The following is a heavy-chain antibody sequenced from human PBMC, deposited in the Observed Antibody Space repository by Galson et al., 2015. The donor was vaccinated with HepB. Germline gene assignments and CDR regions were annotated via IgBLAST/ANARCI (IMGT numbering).Heavy chain of an antibody. J-gene: IGHJ4*02. V-gene: IGHV3-9*01. CDR3: AKGKNAAIYCGPACYSLDY. Sequence: SLRLSCAASGFTFDDYAMHWVRQAPGKGLEWVSGISWDSGTIAYADSVKGRITISRDNAKNSLYLQMNSLRPEDTALYYCAKGKNAAIYCGPACYSLDYWGQGTLVTVSS. CDR2: ISWDSGTI. CDR1: GFTFDDYA. D-gene: IGHD2-21*02.